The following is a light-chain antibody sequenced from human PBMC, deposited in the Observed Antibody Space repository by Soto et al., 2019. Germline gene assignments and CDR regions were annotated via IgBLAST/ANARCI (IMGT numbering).Light chain of an antibody. V-gene: IGKV3-15*01. CDR2: VAS. CDR1: QSVSTS. CDR3: QQDYNWLCT. J-gene: IGKJ1*01. Sequence: EVVLTQSPATLSVSPGERATLSCRASQSVSTSLAWYQQKPGQAPRLLIFVASTRATGIPARFSGSGSGTEFTLTISSLQSEDFAVYYCQQDYNWLCTFGQGTKVEIK.